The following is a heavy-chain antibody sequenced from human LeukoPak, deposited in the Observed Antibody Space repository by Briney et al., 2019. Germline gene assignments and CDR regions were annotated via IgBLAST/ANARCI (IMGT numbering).Heavy chain of an antibody. CDR3: AKWETYYYDSSGYAFDY. V-gene: IGHV3-23*01. CDR1: GFTFSSYA. CDR2: ISGSGGST. J-gene: IGHJ4*02. D-gene: IGHD3-22*01. Sequence: GGSLRLSCAASGFTFSSYAMSWVRQAPGRGLEWVSAISGSGGSTYYADSVKGRFTISRDNSKNTLYLQMNSLRAEDTAVYYCAKWETYYYDSSGYAFDYWGQGTLVTVSS.